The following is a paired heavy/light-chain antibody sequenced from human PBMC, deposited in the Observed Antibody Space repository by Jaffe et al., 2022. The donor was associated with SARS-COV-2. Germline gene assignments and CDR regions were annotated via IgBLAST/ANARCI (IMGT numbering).Heavy chain of an antibody. J-gene: IGHJ4*02. CDR1: GFTFSSYW. CDR2: IKQDGSEK. CDR3: ARGGLVGASDY. Sequence: EVQLVESGGGLVQPGGSLRLSCTASGFTFSSYWMGWVRQAPGKGLEWVANIKQDGSEKNYVDSVKGRFTISRDNAKNSLYLQINSLRAEDTAVYYCARGGLVGASDYWGQGTLVTVSS. V-gene: IGHV3-7*01. D-gene: IGHD1-26*01.
Light chain of an antibody. V-gene: IGLV2-14*01. J-gene: IGLJ1*01. CDR3: RSYTTSSTPAYV. CDR1: SSDVGGYNH. CDR2: EVS. Sequence: QSALTQPASVSGSPGQSITISCTGTSSDVGGYNHVSWYQQYPGKAPKLMIYEVSNRPSGVPDRFSGSKSGNTASLTISGLQGEDEADYYCRSYTTSSTPAYVFGTGTKVTVL.